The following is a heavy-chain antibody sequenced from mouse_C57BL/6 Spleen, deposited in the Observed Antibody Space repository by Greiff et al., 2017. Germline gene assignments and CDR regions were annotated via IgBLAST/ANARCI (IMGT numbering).Heavy chain of an antibody. CDR1: GYAFSSSW. J-gene: IGHJ2*01. CDR2: IYPGDGDT. CDR3: ARFLTGRYFDY. V-gene: IGHV1-82*01. Sequence: QVQLQQSGPELVKPGASVTISCKASGYAFSSSWMNWVKQRPGKGLEWIGRIYPGDGDTNYNGKFKGKATLTADKSSSTAYMQLSSLTSEDSAVYFCARFLTGRYFDYWGQGTTLTVSS. D-gene: IGHD4-1*01.